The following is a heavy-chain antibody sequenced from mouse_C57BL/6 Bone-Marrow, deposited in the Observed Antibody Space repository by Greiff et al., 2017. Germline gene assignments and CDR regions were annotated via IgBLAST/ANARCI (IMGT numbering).Heavy chain of an antibody. CDR1: GYTFTSYW. Sequence: VQLQQPGAELVKPGASVKMSCKASGYTFTSYWITWVKQWPGQGLEWLGDIYPGSGSTNYNEKFKSKATLTVDTSSRTAYRQLSSLTSEVSAVYYCARGRGGYYAMDYWGQGTSVTVSS. J-gene: IGHJ4*01. V-gene: IGHV1-55*01. D-gene: IGHD1-1*02. CDR3: ARGRGGYYAMDY. CDR2: IYPGSGST.